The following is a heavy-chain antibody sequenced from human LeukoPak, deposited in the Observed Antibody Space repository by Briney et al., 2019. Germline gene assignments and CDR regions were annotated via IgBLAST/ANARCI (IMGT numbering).Heavy chain of an antibody. CDR2: IHHNGTR. CDR1: GFTFSDYY. Sequence: PGGSLRLSCAASGFTFSDYYMSWIRQAPGKGLEWIGEIHHNGTRNYNPSLKSRVTISADTFKNHFSLIVTSLTAADTAVYYCAAAPILRGEGGEHYKYGMDVWGQGTTVIVSS. CDR3: AAAPILRGEGGEHYKYGMDV. J-gene: IGHJ6*02. D-gene: IGHD2-2*02. V-gene: IGHV4-34*08.